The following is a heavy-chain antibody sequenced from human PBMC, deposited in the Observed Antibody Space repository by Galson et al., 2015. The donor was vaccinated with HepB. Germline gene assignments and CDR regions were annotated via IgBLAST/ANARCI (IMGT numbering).Heavy chain of an antibody. CDR3: ARGAGMGPYYYYGMDV. CDR2: IIPIFGTA. D-gene: IGHD6-13*01. Sequence: SVKVSCKASGGTFSSYAISWVRQAPGQGLEWMGGIIPIFGTANYAQKFQGRVTITADESTSTAYMELSSLRSEDTAVYYCARGAGMGPYYYYGMDVWGQGTTVTVSS. J-gene: IGHJ6*02. V-gene: IGHV1-69*13. CDR1: GGTFSSYA.